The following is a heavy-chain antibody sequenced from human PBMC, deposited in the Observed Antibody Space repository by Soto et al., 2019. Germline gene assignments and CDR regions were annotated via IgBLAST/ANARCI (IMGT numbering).Heavy chain of an antibody. CDR2: INQDANER. Sequence: GGSLRLSCAASGFTFYSHWMSWVRQAPGKGLEWVANINQDANERYYVASVKGRFTISRDNAKNSLYLQMNSLRVEDTAVYYCAKDEYYYSRSGYYIFDSWGQGTLVTVSS. CDR3: AKDEYYYSRSGYYIFDS. D-gene: IGHD3-22*01. J-gene: IGHJ4*02. CDR1: GFTFYSHW. V-gene: IGHV3-7*01.